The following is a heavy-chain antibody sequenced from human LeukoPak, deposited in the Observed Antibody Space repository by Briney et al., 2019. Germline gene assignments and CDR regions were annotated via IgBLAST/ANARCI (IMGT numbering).Heavy chain of an antibody. V-gene: IGHV4-59*08. D-gene: IGHD5-18*01. CDR3: ARQSSYGSAGYYFDY. CDR1: GGSISSYY. CDR2: IYYSGTT. Sequence: SETLSLTCTVSGGSISSYYWSWIRQPPGKGLEWIGYIYYSGTTRYNPSLKSRVTISLVTSRNQFSLKLSSVTAADTAVYYCARQSSYGSAGYYFDYWGQGTLVTVSS. J-gene: IGHJ4*02.